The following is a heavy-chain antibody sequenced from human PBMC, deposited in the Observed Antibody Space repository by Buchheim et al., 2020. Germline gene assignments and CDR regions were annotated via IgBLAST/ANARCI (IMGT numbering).Heavy chain of an antibody. CDR1: GFTFSSYS. CDR2: ISSSSSYI. CDR3: AREDIVVVPAAEYYYYYYGMDV. Sequence: EVQLVESGGGLVKPGGSLRLSCAASGFTFSSYSMNWVRQVPGKGLEWVSSISSSSSYIYYADSVKGRFTISRDNAKNSLYLQMNSLRAEDTAVYYCAREDIVVVPAAEYYYYYYGMDVWGQGTT. D-gene: IGHD2-2*01. J-gene: IGHJ6*02. V-gene: IGHV3-21*01.